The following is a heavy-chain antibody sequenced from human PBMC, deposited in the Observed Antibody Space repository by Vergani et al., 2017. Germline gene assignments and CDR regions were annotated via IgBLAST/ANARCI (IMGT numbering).Heavy chain of an antibody. D-gene: IGHD3-22*01. CDR1: GGSFSGYY. Sequence: QVQLQQWGAGLLKPSETLSLTCAVYGGSFSGYYWSWIRQPPGKGLEWIGELNNSGSTNYNPSLKSRVTISVDTSKNQFSLKLSSVTAADTAVYYCARRGSYYYDSSGPFDYWGQGTLVTVSS. CDR3: ARRGSYYYDSSGPFDY. V-gene: IGHV4-34*01. CDR2: LNNSGST. J-gene: IGHJ4*02.